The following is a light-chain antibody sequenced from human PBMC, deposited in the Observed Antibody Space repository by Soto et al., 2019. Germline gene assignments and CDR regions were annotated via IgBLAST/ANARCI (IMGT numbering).Light chain of an antibody. V-gene: IGKV3-20*01. Sequence: EIVLTQSPGTLSLSPGERATLSCRASQSVSSSYLAWYQQKPGQAPRLLIYGASSRATGIPDRFSGSGSGTDFSLPISRLEAADFAVYYCQQYGSSPLFTFGPGTKVDIK. CDR2: GAS. J-gene: IGKJ3*01. CDR1: QSVSSSY. CDR3: QQYGSSPLFT.